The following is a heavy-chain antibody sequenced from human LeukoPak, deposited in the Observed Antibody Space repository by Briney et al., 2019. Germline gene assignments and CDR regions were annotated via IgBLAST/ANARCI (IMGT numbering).Heavy chain of an antibody. J-gene: IGHJ4*02. Sequence: SETLSLTCAVYGGSFSGYYWSWIRQPPGKGLEWIGEINHSGSTNYNPSLKSRVTISVDTSKNQFSLKLSSVTAADTAVYYCARESAEASDYWGQGTLVTVSS. V-gene: IGHV4-34*01. D-gene: IGHD6-19*01. CDR1: GGSFSGYY. CDR2: INHSGST. CDR3: ARESAEASDY.